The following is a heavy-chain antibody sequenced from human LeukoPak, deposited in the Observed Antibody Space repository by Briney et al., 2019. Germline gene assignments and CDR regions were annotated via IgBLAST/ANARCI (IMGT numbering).Heavy chain of an antibody. CDR2: IYYSGST. Sequence: PSETLSLTCTVSGGSLSNYYWNWIRQPAGKGLEWIGYIYYSGSTNYNPSLKSRVTISVDTSKNQFSLKLSSVTAADTAVYYCARVRSSYYYESSGYYQYDAFDIWGQGTMVTVSS. CDR1: GGSLSNYY. V-gene: IGHV4-59*12. J-gene: IGHJ3*02. CDR3: ARVRSSYYYESSGYYQYDAFDI. D-gene: IGHD3-22*01.